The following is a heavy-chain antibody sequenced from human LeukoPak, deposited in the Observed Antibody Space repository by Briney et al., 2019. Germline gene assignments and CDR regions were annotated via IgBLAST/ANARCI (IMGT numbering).Heavy chain of an antibody. CDR2: IKQDGSEK. J-gene: IGHJ6*02. Sequence: GGSLRLSCAASAFTFSSYCMSWVRQAPGKGLEWVANIKQDGSEKYYVDSVKGRFTISRDNAKNSLYLQMNSLRAEDTAVYYCARVGGTLAAAGMGPLDYYYYGMDVWSQGTTVTVSS. D-gene: IGHD6-13*01. CDR1: AFTFSSYC. CDR3: ARVGGTLAAAGMGPLDYYYYGMDV. V-gene: IGHV3-7*01.